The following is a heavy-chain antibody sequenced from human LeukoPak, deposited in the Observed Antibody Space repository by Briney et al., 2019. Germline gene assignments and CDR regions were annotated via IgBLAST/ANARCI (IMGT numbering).Heavy chain of an antibody. Sequence: PGGSLRLSCAASGFTFSSYGMHWVRQAPGKGLEWVAFIRYDGSNKYYADSVKGRFTISRDNSKNTLYLQMNSLRAEDTAVYYCAKDDGDDFWSGYSPPFDYWGQGTLVTVSS. CDR3: AKDDGDDFWSGYSPPFDY. J-gene: IGHJ4*02. CDR1: GFTFSSYG. CDR2: IRYDGSNK. V-gene: IGHV3-30*02. D-gene: IGHD3-3*01.